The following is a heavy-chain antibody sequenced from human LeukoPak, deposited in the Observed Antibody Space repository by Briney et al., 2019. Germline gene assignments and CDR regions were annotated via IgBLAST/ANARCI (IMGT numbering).Heavy chain of an antibody. CDR1: GFTFDDYA. CDR3: ARVGGTRDYYFYMDV. V-gene: IGHV3-9*01. J-gene: IGHJ6*03. CDR2: INWDSGYI. D-gene: IGHD1-26*01. Sequence: GRSLRLSCAASGFTFDDYAMHWVRQAPGKGLEWVSGINWDSGYIGYADSVKGRFTISRDNARNSQYLQMSSLRAEDTALYYCARVGGTRDYYFYMDVWGKGTTVTVSS.